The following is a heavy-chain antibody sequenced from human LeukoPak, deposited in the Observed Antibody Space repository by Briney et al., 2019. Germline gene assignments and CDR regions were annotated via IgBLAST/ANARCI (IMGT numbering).Heavy chain of an antibody. CDR2: IKQDRSEK. Sequence: GGSLRLSCAASGFTFTNYWMSWVRQAPGKGLELVADIKQDRSEKYYVDSVKGRFTISRDNAKNSLYLQMNSLRAEDTALYYCAREFGVAGPYLDSWGQGTLVTVFS. CDR1: GFTFTNYW. D-gene: IGHD3-3*01. J-gene: IGHJ4*02. V-gene: IGHV3-7*03. CDR3: AREFGVAGPYLDS.